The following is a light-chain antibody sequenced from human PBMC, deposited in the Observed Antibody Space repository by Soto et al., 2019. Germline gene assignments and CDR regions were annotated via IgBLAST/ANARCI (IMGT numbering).Light chain of an antibody. CDR3: SSFTTSSTL. CDR1: SSDIGAYNY. CDR2: DVS. V-gene: IGLV2-14*01. Sequence: QSALTQPASVSGSPGQSITISCTGTSSDIGAYNYVSWYQQYPGKAPKLMVYDVSNRPSGVSNRFSGSKSGNTASLTISGLQAEDEADYYCSSFTTSSTLFGGGPQLTVL. J-gene: IGLJ2*01.